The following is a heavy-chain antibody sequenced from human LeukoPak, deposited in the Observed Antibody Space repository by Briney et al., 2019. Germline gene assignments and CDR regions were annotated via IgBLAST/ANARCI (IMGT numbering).Heavy chain of an antibody. D-gene: IGHD5-18*01. CDR1: GDSVSSNCAA. J-gene: IGHJ3*02. CDR3: ARGRVLYSYGYGDAFDI. V-gene: IGHV6-1*01. CDR2: TYYRSKWYN. Sequence: SQTLSLTCAISGDSVSSNCAAWNWIRQSPSRGLEWLGRTYYRSKWYNDYAVSVKSRITINPDTSKNQFSLQLNSVTPEDTAVYYCARGRVLYSYGYGDAFDIWGQGTMVTVSS.